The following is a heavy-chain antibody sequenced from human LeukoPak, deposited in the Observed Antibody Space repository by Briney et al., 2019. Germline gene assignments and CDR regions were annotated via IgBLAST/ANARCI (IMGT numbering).Heavy chain of an antibody. CDR1: GFTFSAYN. CDR3: TREGADVFDI. V-gene: IGHV3-21*01. J-gene: IGHJ3*02. D-gene: IGHD3-16*01. CDR2: ISSGSTYI. Sequence: KAGGSLRLSCAASGFTFSAYNMNWVRQAPGKGLEWVSSISSGSTYIYYADSVKGRFTISRDNAKNSLYLQMNSLRAEDTAVYYRTREGADVFDIWGHGTMVTVSS.